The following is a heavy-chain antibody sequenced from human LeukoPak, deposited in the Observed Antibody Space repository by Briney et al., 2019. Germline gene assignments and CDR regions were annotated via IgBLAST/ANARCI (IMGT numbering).Heavy chain of an antibody. CDR2: MNPNDGNT. V-gene: IGHV1-8*01. CDR1: GYTFSSYD. CDR3: ARGYYYYFMDV. J-gene: IGHJ6*03. Sequence: ASVKVSCKASGYTFSSYDINWVRQATGQGLERMGWMNPNDGNTGYAQKFQGRVTMTRDTSISTAYMELSSLRSEDTAAYYCARGYYYYFMDVWGKGTTVTVSS.